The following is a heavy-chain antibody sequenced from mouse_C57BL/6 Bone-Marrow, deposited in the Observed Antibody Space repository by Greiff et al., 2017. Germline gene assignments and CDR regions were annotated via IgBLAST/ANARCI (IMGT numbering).Heavy chain of an antibody. CDR3: ARERGFLYYFDY. J-gene: IGHJ2*01. CDR1: GYTFTSYW. Sequence: VQLQQPGAELVKPGASVKLSCTASGYTFTSYWMQWVKQRPGQGLEWIGEIDPSDSYTNYNQKFKGKATLTVDTSSSTAYMQLSSLTSEDSAVDYWARERGFLYYFDYWGQGTTLTVSS. V-gene: IGHV1-50*01. CDR2: IDPSDSYT.